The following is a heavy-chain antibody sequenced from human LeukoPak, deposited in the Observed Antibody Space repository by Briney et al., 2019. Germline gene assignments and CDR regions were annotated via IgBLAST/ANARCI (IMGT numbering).Heavy chain of an antibody. CDR2: INPNSGGT. J-gene: IGHJ5*02. CDR1: GYTFTGYY. V-gene: IGHV1-2*02. CDR3: ARGAMTTVTTCWFDP. Sequence: ASVKVSCKASGYTFTGYYMHWVRQAPGQGLEWMGWINPNSGGTNYAQKFQGRVTMTRDTSISTAYMELSRLRSDDTAVYYCARGAMTTVTTCWFDPWGQGTLVTVSS. D-gene: IGHD4-17*01.